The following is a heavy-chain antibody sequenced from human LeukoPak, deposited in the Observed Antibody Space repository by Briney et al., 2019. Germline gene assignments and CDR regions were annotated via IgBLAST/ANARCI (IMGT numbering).Heavy chain of an antibody. CDR1: GYTFTSYA. CDR2: INAGNGNT. CDR3: ARGTLITMVRGVITFDY. D-gene: IGHD3-10*01. V-gene: IGHV1-3*01. Sequence: ASVKVSCKASGYTFTSYAMHWVRQAPGQRLEWMGWINAGNGNTKYSQKFQGRVTIARDTSASTAYMELSSLRSEDTAVYYCARGTLITMVRGVITFDYWGQGTLATVSS. J-gene: IGHJ4*02.